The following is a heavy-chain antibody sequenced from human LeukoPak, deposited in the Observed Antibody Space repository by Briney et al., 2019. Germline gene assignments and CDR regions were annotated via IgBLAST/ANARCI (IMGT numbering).Heavy chain of an antibody. CDR1: GFTFSSYG. D-gene: IGHD6-19*01. Sequence: GRSLRLSCAASGFTFSSYGMHGVRQAPGKGLEWVAVIWYDGSNKYYADSVKGRFTISRDNSKNTLYLQMNSLRAEDTAVYYCAREQKQWLGPLGYWGQGTLVTVSS. V-gene: IGHV3-33*01. J-gene: IGHJ4*02. CDR2: IWYDGSNK. CDR3: AREQKQWLGPLGY.